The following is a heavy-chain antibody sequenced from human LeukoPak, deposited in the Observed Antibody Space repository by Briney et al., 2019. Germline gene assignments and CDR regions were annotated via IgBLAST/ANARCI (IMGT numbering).Heavy chain of an antibody. CDR1: GFTFSSYW. Sequence: GGSLRLSCAASGFTFSSYWMSWVRQAPGKGLEWVANIKQDGSEKYYVDSVKGRFTISRDNAKNSLYLQMNSLRAEDTAVYYCARARVLEYYGSGSYYGRYYYYGMDVWGQGITVTVSS. V-gene: IGHV3-7*03. J-gene: IGHJ6*02. CDR3: ARARVLEYYGSGSYYGRYYYYGMDV. D-gene: IGHD3-10*01. CDR2: IKQDGSEK.